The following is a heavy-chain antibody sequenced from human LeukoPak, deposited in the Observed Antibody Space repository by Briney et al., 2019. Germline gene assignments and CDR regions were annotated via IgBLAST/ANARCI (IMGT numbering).Heavy chain of an antibody. CDR3: ATGARSDYGDYLGWFDP. CDR1: GYTFTGYY. CDR2: INPNSGGT. D-gene: IGHD4-17*01. Sequence: GASVKVSCKASGYTFTGYYMHWVRQAPGQGLEWMGWINPNSGGTNYAQKFQGRVTMTRDTSISTAYMELSRLRSEDTAVYYCATGARSDYGDYLGWFDPWGQGTLVTVSS. V-gene: IGHV1-2*02. J-gene: IGHJ5*02.